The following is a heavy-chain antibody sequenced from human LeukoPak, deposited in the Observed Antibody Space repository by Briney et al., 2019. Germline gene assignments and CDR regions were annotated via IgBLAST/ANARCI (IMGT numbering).Heavy chain of an antibody. Sequence: GASVKVSCKASGYTFTSYYMHWVRQAPGQGLEWMGIINPSGGSTSYAQKFQGRVTMTRDTSTSTVYMELSSLRSEDTAVYYCARSYGSGSYYNEVPYVAAFDYWGQGTLVTVSS. CDR2: INPSGGST. CDR1: GYTFTSYY. V-gene: IGHV1-46*01. D-gene: IGHD3-10*01. J-gene: IGHJ4*02. CDR3: ARSYGSGSYYNEVPYVAAFDY.